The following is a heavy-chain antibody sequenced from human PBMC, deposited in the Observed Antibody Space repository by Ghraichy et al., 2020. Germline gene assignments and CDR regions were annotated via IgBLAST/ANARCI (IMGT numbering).Heavy chain of an antibody. J-gene: IGHJ4*02. CDR1: GFTFSSYS. Sequence: ESLNISCAASGFTFSSYSMNWVRQAPGKGLEWVSSISSSSSYIYYADSVKGRFTISRDNAKNSLYLQMNSLRAEDTAVYYCAGARLLWFWSPPSPEDYWGPGTLVTVSS. V-gene: IGHV3-21*01. CDR3: AGARLLWFWSPPSPEDY. D-gene: IGHD3-10*01. CDR2: ISSSSSYI.